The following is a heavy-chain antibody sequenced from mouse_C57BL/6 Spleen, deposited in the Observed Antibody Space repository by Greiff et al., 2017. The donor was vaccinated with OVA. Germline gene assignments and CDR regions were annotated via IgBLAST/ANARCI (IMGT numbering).Heavy chain of an antibody. Sequence: VQLVESGAELVRPGASVKLSCKASGYTFTDYYINWVKQRPGQGLEWIARIYPGSGNTYYNEKFKGKATLTVEKSSSTAYMQLSSLTSEDSAVYFCAREITTEYYFDYWGQGTTLTVSS. CDR1: GYTFTDYY. CDR3: AREITTEYYFDY. CDR2: IYPGSGNT. J-gene: IGHJ2*01. D-gene: IGHD1-1*01. V-gene: IGHV1-76*01.